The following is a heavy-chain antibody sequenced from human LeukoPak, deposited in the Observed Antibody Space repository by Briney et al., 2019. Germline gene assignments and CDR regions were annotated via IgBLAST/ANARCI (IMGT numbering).Heavy chain of an antibody. CDR3: ARDRYCSSTSCPTWFYP. V-gene: IGHV3-21*01. CDR2: ISSSRSYI. J-gene: IGHJ5*02. CDR1: GFTFSSYS. D-gene: IGHD2-2*01. Sequence: GGSRRLSCAAAGFTFSSYSMNWVSQAPGRLRGWVSSISSSRSYIYYADSVKGRFTISRDNAKNSLYLQMNSLRAEYTAVYYCARDRYCSSTSCPTWFYPWGQGTLVTVSS.